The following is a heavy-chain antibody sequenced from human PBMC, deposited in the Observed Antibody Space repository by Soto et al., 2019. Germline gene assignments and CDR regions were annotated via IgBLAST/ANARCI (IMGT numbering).Heavy chain of an antibody. CDR3: ASGWFGEFVYYFDY. J-gene: IGHJ4*02. V-gene: IGHV1-18*01. D-gene: IGHD3-10*01. CDR1: GYTFTSYG. CDR2: ISVYNGNT. Sequence: QVQLVQSGAEVKKPGASVKVSCKASGYTFTSYGISWVRQAPGQGLEWMGWISVYNGNTNYAQKLQGRVTMTTDTSTRTAYMELRSLRSDDTAGYYCASGWFGEFVYYFDYWGQGPLVTVSS.